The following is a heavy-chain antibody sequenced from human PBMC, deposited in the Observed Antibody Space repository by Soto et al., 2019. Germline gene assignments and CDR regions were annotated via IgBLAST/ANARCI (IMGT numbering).Heavy chain of an antibody. J-gene: IGHJ4*02. CDR2: IWYDGSNK. CDR3: ARDTDINSSSWPFDY. V-gene: IGHV3-33*01. D-gene: IGHD6-13*01. CDR1: GFTFSSYG. Sequence: PGGSLRLSCAASGFTFSSYGMHWVRQAPGKGLEWVAVIWYDGSNKYYADSVKGRFTISRDNSKNTLYLQMNSLRAEDTAVYYCARDTDINSSSWPFDYWGQGTLVTVSS.